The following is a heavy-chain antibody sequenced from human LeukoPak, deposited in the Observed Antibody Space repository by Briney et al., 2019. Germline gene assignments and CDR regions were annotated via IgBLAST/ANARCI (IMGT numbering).Heavy chain of an antibody. CDR3: ARTPDRGGFDF. CDR2: IYYSGRT. J-gene: IGHJ4*02. Sequence: SETLSLTCTVSSGSINSYYWSWVRQPPGKGLEYIGYIYYSGRTHYNPSLKSRVTISVDTSKNQFSLSLSSVTAADTAVYYCARTPDRGGFDFWGQGMLITVSS. CDR1: SGSINSYY. V-gene: IGHV4-59*01. D-gene: IGHD3-10*01.